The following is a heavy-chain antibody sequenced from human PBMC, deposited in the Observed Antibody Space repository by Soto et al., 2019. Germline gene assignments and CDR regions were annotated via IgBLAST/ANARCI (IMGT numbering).Heavy chain of an antibody. Sequence: SETLSLTCAVYGGSFSGYYWSWIRQSPGKGLEWIGEINHSGSTNYNPSLKSRVTISVDTSKNQFSLKLSSVTAADTAVYYCARANSGYSYPFRNWGQGTLVTVSS. J-gene: IGHJ4*02. CDR1: GGSFSGYY. CDR2: INHSGST. D-gene: IGHD5-18*01. CDR3: ARANSGYSYPFRN. V-gene: IGHV4-34*01.